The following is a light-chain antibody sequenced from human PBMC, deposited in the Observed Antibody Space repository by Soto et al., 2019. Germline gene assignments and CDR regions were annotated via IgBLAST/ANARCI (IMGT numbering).Light chain of an antibody. V-gene: IGLV2-14*01. CDR1: SGDIGSYNR. Sequence: QSVLTQPASVSGSPGQSITISCTGTSGDIGSYNRVSWYQQHPGKAPKLIIYEVTDRPSGVSNRFSGSKSGNTASLTISGPQAEKEAENYRNLYPHINQRACVFGTGTKVT. CDR3: NLYPHINQRACV. J-gene: IGLJ1*01. CDR2: EVT.